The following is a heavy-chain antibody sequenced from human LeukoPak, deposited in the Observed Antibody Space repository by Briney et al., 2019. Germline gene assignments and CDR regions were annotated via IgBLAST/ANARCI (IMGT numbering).Heavy chain of an antibody. CDR1: GYTFTSYD. V-gene: IGHV1-8*03. J-gene: IGHJ6*03. CDR3: ARAPNDYTSYYYYYYMDV. D-gene: IGHD3-16*01. Sequence: ASVKVSCKASGYTFTSYDTNWVRQATGQRLEWMGWMNPNSGNTGYAQKFQGRVTITRNTSISTAYMELSSLRSEDTAVYYCARAPNDYTSYYYYYYMDVWGKGTTVTVSS. CDR2: MNPNSGNT.